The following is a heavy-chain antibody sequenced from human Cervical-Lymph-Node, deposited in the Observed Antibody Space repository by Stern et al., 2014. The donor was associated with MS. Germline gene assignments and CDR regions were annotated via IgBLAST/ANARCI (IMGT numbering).Heavy chain of an antibody. V-gene: IGHV5-51*01. CDR1: GYSFTSYW. D-gene: IGHD4-17*01. J-gene: IGHJ4*02. Sequence: VQLVQSGAEVRKPGESLKISCKGFGYSFTSYWVGWVRQMPGTVLEYMALIYPGDSNTRYNPSFHGQVPISADNSTTSAYLQCSSLKASDTALYYGPRRGDYDDYWGQGTLVTVSS. CDR2: IYPGDSNT. CDR3: PRRGDYDDY.